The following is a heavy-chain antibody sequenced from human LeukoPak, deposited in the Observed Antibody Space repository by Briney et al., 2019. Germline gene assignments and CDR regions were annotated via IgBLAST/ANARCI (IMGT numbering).Heavy chain of an antibody. CDR2: ISGSGGST. V-gene: IGHV3-23*01. J-gene: IGHJ3*02. CDR1: GFTFSSYA. CDR3: AKVTSSQLGRNDAFDI. Sequence: GGSLRLSCAASGFTFSSYAMSWVRQAPGKGLEWVSAISGSGGSTYYADSVKGRFTISRDNSKNTLYLQMNSLRAEDTAVYYCAKVTSSQLGRNDAFDIWGQGTMVTVSS. D-gene: IGHD7-27*01.